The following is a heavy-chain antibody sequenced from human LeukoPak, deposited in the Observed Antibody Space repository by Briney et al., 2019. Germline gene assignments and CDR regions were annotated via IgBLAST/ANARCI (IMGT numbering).Heavy chain of an antibody. J-gene: IGHJ4*02. CDR1: GFTFSSYA. CDR3: AKVAGRWLQPQYYFDY. Sequence: QSGGSLRLSCAASGFTFSSYAMSWVRQAPGKGLEWVSAISGSGGSTYYADSVKGRFTISRDNSKNTLYLQMNSLRAEDTAVYYCAKVAGRWLQPQYYFDYWGQGTLVTVSS. D-gene: IGHD5-24*01. V-gene: IGHV3-23*01. CDR2: ISGSGGST.